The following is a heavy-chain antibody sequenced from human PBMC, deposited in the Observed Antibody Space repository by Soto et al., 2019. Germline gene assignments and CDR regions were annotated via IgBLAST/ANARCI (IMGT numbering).Heavy chain of an antibody. J-gene: IGHJ1*01. V-gene: IGHV3-7*01. CDR1: GFTFSSYW. D-gene: IGHD6-6*01. CDR3: ARVRGPASSSSAEYFQH. Sequence: GGSLRLSCAASGFTFSSYWMSWVRQAPGKGLEWVANIKQDGSEKYYVDSVKGRFTISRDNAKNSLYLQMNSLRAEDTAVYYCARVRGPASSSSAEYFQHWGQGTLVTVSS. CDR2: IKQDGSEK.